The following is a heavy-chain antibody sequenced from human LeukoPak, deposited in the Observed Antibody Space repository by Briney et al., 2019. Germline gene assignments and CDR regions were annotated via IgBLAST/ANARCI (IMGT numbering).Heavy chain of an antibody. J-gene: IGHJ4*02. CDR2: IYYTGST. CDR1: GDSISHYY. D-gene: IGHD6-13*01. CDR3: ARGLQKRIAAAGTDY. V-gene: IGHV4-59*12. Sequence: PSETLSLTCTVSGDSISHYYWSWIRQSPGKGLEWIGYIYYTGSTNYNPSLKSRVTISVDTSKNQFSLKLSSVTAADTAVYYCARGLQKRIAAAGTDYWGQGTLVTVSS.